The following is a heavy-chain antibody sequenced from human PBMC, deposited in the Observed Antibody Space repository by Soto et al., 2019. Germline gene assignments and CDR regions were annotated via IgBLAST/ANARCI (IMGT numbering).Heavy chain of an antibody. J-gene: IGHJ1*01. V-gene: IGHV3-23*01. CDR3: AKDPGYSNSWFQH. CDR1: AFTFSNCA. D-gene: IGHD6-13*01. CDR2: ISGSGGST. Sequence: GGSLRLSCAASAFTFSNCAMSWVRQAPGKGLEWVSAISGSGGSTYYAASVKGRFTISRDNSKNTLYLQMNSLRAEDTAVYYCAKDPGYSNSWFQHWGQGTLVTVSS.